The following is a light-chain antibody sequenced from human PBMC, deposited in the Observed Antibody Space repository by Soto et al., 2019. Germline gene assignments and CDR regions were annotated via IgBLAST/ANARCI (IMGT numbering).Light chain of an antibody. V-gene: IGLV2-8*01. Sequence: QSALTQPPSASGSPGQSVTISCTGTSSDVGGYNYVSWYQQYPGKVPKLMIYVVNKRPSGVPDRFSGSKSGNTASLTVSGVQAEDEDDYYCTSYAGGNNVFGAGTKVTVL. CDR1: SSDVGGYNY. CDR2: VVN. J-gene: IGLJ1*01. CDR3: TSYAGGNNV.